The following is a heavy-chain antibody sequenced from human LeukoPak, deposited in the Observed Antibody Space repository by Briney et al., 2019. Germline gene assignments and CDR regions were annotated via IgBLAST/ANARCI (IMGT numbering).Heavy chain of an antibody. J-gene: IGHJ3*02. CDR3: ASAHYYDSSGYYHGDAFDI. D-gene: IGHD3-22*01. Sequence: SETLSLTCTVSGGSISSYYWSWIRQPPGKGLEWIGYIYYSRSTNYNPSLKSRVTISVDTSKNQFSLKLSSVTAADTAVYYCASAHYYDSSGYYHGDAFDIWGQGTMVTVSS. V-gene: IGHV4-59*01. CDR2: IYYSRST. CDR1: GGSISSYY.